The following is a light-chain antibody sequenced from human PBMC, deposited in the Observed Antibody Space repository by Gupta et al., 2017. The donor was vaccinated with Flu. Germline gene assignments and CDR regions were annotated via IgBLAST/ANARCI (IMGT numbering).Light chain of an antibody. Sequence: QSVLTQPPSVSAAPGQKVTISCSGSSSNIGNNYVSWYQHLPGTAPKLLIYENNRRPSGIPDRFSGSKSGTSATLGITGLQTGDEADYYCGTWDNYLSVGAFGGGTKLAVL. CDR2: ENN. CDR1: SSNIGNNY. CDR3: GTWDNYLSVGA. V-gene: IGLV1-51*02. J-gene: IGLJ3*02.